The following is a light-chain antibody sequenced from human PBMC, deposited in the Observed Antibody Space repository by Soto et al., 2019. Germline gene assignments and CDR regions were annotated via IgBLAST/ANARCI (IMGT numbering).Light chain of an antibody. CDR1: QDISNY. CDR2: GTS. V-gene: IGKV1-9*01. CDR3: QQVKSYPLT. J-gene: IGKJ4*01. Sequence: DIQLTQSPSFLSASVGDRVTITCRASQDISNYLAWYQQKPGKAPKFLIYGTSTLQSGVPSRFSGSGSGTEFTLTISSLQPEDSASYYCQQVKSYPLTFGGGTKVDIK.